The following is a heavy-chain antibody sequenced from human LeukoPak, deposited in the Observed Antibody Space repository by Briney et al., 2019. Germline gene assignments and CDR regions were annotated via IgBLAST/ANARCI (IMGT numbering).Heavy chain of an antibody. D-gene: IGHD5-18*01. J-gene: IGHJ4*02. Sequence: SEILSLTCAVYGGSFSGYYWSWIRQPPGKGLEWIGEINHSGSTNYNPSLKSRVTISVDTSKNQFSLKLSSVTAADTAVYYCAGGGEYTYARAWGQGTLVPAS. V-gene: IGHV4-34*01. CDR3: AGGGEYTYARA. CDR2: INHSGST. CDR1: GGSFSGYY.